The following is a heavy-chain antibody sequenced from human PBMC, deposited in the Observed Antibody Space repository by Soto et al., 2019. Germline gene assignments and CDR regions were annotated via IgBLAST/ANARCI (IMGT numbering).Heavy chain of an antibody. CDR2: LNWHGGNT. CDR3: ARDREYSTAWGVVGADY. Sequence: DVQLVESGGRVVRPGESLRLSCEGSGFTFDDYGMSWVRQVPGKGLEWVASLNWHGGNTGYADSVKGRFTISRDNAKNSLYLQMNSLRAEDTALYYCARDREYSTAWGVVGADYWGQGTLVTVSS. J-gene: IGHJ4*02. CDR1: GFTFDDYG. V-gene: IGHV3-20*04. D-gene: IGHD6-19*01.